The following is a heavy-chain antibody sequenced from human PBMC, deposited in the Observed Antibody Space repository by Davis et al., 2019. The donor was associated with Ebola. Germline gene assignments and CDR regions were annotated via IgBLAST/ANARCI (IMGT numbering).Heavy chain of an antibody. Sequence: GESLKISCAASGFTFSSYTVNWVRQAPGKGLGWVSCITSSSTYIYYADSVRGRFTISRDNSKNILYLQMSSLRAEDTAVYYCVKGIVGTAKVYWGQGTLVTVSS. D-gene: IGHD1-26*01. J-gene: IGHJ4*02. CDR2: ITSSSTYI. V-gene: IGHV3-21*01. CDR1: GFTFSSYT. CDR3: VKGIVGTAKVY.